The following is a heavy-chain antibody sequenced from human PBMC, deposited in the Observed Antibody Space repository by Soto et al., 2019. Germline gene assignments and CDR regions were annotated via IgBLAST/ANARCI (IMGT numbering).Heavy chain of an antibody. CDR3: DRRGSSGYPPYLDY. D-gene: IGHD3-22*01. V-gene: IGHV4-30-4*01. CDR1: GGSISSGDYY. J-gene: IGHJ4*02. CDR2: IYYSGST. Sequence: SETLSLTCTVSGGSISSGDYYWSWIRQPPGKGLEWIGYIYYSGSTYYNPSLKSRVTISVDTSKNQFSLKLSSVTAADTAVYYCDRRGSSGYPPYLDYWGQGTLVTVSS.